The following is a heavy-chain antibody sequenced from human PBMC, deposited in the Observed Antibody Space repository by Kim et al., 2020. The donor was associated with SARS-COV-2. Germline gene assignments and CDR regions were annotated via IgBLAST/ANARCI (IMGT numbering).Heavy chain of an antibody. D-gene: IGHD6-6*01. V-gene: IGHV4-31*02. J-gene: IGHJ2*01. Sequence: LKSRGTISVDTSKNQFSLKLSSVTAADTAVYYCARVEYSSSSPPNWYFDLWGRGTLVTVSS. CDR3: ARVEYSSSSPPNWYFDL.